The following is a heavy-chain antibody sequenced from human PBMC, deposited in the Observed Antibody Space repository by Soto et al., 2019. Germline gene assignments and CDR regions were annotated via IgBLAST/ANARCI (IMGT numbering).Heavy chain of an antibody. CDR3: ARVVVAVAGTGPTFDY. V-gene: IGHV4-34*01. D-gene: IGHD6-19*01. CDR1: GGSFSGYY. J-gene: IGHJ4*02. Sequence: QVQLQQWGAGLLKPSETLSLTCAVYGGSFSGYYWSWIRQPPGKGLEWIGEINHSGSTNYNPSLKSRVTISVDTSKNQFSLKLSSVTAADTAVYYCARVVVAVAGTGPTFDYWGQGTLVTVSS. CDR2: INHSGST.